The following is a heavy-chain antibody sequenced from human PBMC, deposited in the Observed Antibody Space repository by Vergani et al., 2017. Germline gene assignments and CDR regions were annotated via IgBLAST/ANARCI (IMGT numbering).Heavy chain of an antibody. CDR1: GFTFSSYG. CDR2: ISYDGSNK. V-gene: IGHV3-30*03. Sequence: QVQLVESGGGVVQPGRSLRLSCAASGFTFSSYGMHWVRQAPGKGLEWVAVISYDGSNKYYADSVKGRFTISRDNSKNTLYLQMSSLRAEDTAVYYCVRGGYSGYDWGYYFDYWGQGTLVTVSS. J-gene: IGHJ4*02. D-gene: IGHD5-12*01. CDR3: VRGGYSGYDWGYYFDY.